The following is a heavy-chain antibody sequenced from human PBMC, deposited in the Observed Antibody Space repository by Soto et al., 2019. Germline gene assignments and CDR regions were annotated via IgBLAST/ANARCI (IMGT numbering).Heavy chain of an antibody. D-gene: IGHD3-22*01. CDR1: GFTFSSYA. Sequence: GGSLRLSCAASGFTFSSYAMSWVRQAPGKGLEWVSAISGSGGSTYYADSVKGRFTISRDNSKNTLYLQMNSLRAEDTAVYYCAKDPYYDSSGSDYFDYWGQGTLVTVSS. CDR3: AKDPYYDSSGSDYFDY. CDR2: ISGSGGST. V-gene: IGHV3-23*01. J-gene: IGHJ4*02.